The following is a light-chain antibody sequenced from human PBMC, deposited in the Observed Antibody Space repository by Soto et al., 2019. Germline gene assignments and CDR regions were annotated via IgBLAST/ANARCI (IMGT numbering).Light chain of an antibody. Sequence: EIVLTQSPGTLSLSPGERATLSCRASQSVSSDYLAWYQQKPGQAPRLLIYGASSRATGIPDRFSGAWSGTDFTLTISRLEPEDFAVYDCQQYGSSPRTCVQGTKVEIK. CDR3: QQYGSSPRT. J-gene: IGKJ1*01. CDR1: QSVSSDY. V-gene: IGKV3-20*01. CDR2: GAS.